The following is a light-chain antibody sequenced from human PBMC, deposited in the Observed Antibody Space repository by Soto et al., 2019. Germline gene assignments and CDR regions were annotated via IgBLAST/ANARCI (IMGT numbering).Light chain of an antibody. V-gene: IGKV3-20*01. CDR3: QHDGDDPSFT. CDR1: QSVSSSY. CDR2: GAS. Sequence: EIVLTQSPGTLSLSPGERATLSCRASQSVSSSYLGWYQQKPGQAPRLLIYGASGRATGIPDRFSGSGSVTDFTLTISRLEPEYFGVYYFQHDGDDPSFTFGPGTKVDIK. J-gene: IGKJ3*01.